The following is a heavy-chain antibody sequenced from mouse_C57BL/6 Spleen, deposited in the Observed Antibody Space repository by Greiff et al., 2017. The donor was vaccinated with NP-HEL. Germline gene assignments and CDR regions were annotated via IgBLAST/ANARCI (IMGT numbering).Heavy chain of an antibody. V-gene: IGHV1-39*01. J-gene: IGHJ2*01. D-gene: IGHD2-2*01. Sequence: VQLQQSGPELVKPGASVKISCKASGYSFTDYNMNWVKQSNGKSLEWIGEMKPNDGTTSYNQKFKGKATLTVDQSSSTAYMQLNSLTSEDSAVYYCARDQGLRRDYFDDWGQGTTLTVSS. CDR3: ARDQGLRRDYFDD. CDR2: MKPNDGTT. CDR1: GYSFTDYN.